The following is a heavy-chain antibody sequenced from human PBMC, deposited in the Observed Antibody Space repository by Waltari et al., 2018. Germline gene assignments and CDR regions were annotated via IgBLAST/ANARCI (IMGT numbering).Heavy chain of an antibody. CDR3: TTGNFLSGDEES. CDR2: MNPNSGNT. Sequence: QVQLVQSGAEVKKPGASVKVSCKTSRYTFSGYDFNWVRQATGQGLEWMGRMNPNSGNTAYAQRVQGRVTITRNTSISTAYMELSSLRSEDTAVYYCTTGNFLSGDEESWGLGTLVTVSS. CDR1: RYTFSGYD. D-gene: IGHD7-27*01. V-gene: IGHV1-8*03. J-gene: IGHJ5*02.